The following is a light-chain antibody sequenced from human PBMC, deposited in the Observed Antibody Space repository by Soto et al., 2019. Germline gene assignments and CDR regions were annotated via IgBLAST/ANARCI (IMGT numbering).Light chain of an antibody. V-gene: IGLV2-8*01. CDR2: EVS. CDR1: SSDVGGYNY. J-gene: IGLJ2*01. CDR3: SSYAGTNAGV. Sequence: QSVLTQPPSASGSPGQSVTISCTGTSSDVGGYNYVSWYQQHPGKAPKLMISEVSKRPSGVPDRFSGSKSGNTASLTVSGLQAEDEADYYCSSYAGTNAGVFGGGTKLTVL.